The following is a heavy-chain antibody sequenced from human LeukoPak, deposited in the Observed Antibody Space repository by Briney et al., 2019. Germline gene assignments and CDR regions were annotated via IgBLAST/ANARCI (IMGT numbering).Heavy chain of an antibody. Sequence: GGSLRLSCAASEFSVGSNYMTWVHQAPGKGLEWVAFIRYDGSNKYYADSVKGRFTISRDNAKNSLYLQMNSLRDDDTAMYYCARGASGHSSNWNFPYYYYYMDVWGKGTTVTISS. V-gene: IGHV3-30*02. CDR3: ARGASGHSSNWNFPYYYYYMDV. J-gene: IGHJ6*03. D-gene: IGHD1-1*01. CDR1: EFSVGSNY. CDR2: IRYDGSNK.